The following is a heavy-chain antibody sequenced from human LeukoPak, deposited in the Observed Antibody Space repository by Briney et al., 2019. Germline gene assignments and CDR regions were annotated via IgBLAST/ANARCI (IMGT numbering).Heavy chain of an antibody. D-gene: IGHD5-24*01. Sequence: GASVKVSCKASGGTFSSYAISWVRQAPGQGLEWMGGIIPIFGTANYAQKFQGRVTITADESTSTAYMELSSLRSEDTAVYYCASSGDGYNYLQDDYWGQGTLVTVSS. CDR2: IIPIFGTA. J-gene: IGHJ4*02. CDR1: GGTFSSYA. CDR3: ASSGDGYNYLQDDY. V-gene: IGHV1-69*13.